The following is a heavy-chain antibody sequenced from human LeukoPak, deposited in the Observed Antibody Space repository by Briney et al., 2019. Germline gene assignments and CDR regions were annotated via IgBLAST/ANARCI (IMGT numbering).Heavy chain of an antibody. CDR3: ARGPTISETGYFDY. Sequence: PSETLSLTCAVYGGSFSPYYWSWIRQSPGKGLEWIAEINHRGDTNYNPSVKSRVSISVDTSKNQFSLKVTSLTAADTAVYYCARGPTISETGYFDYWGQGTLVTVSS. CDR1: GGSFSPYY. V-gene: IGHV4-34*01. CDR2: INHRGDT. D-gene: IGHD1-1*01. J-gene: IGHJ4*03.